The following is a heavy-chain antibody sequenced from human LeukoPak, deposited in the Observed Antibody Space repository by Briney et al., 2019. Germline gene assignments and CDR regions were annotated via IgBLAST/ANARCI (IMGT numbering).Heavy chain of an antibody. V-gene: IGHV3-53*01. CDR3: ARDGQGYYYDSSGYRNSPFDY. J-gene: IGHJ4*02. CDR2: IYSGGST. Sequence: GGSLRLSCAASGFTVSSNYMSWVRQAPGKGLEWVSVIYSGGSTYYADSVKGRFTISRNNSKNTLYLQMNSLRAEDTAVYYCARDGQGYYYDSSGYRNSPFDYWGQGTLVTVSS. D-gene: IGHD3-22*01. CDR1: GFTVSSNY.